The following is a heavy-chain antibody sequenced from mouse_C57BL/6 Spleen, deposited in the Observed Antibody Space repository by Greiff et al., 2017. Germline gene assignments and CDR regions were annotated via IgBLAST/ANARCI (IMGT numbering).Heavy chain of an antibody. CDR1: GYSITSGYY. CDR2: ISYDGSN. Sequence: ESGPGLVQPSQSLSLTCSVTGYSITSGYYWNWIRQFPGNKLEWMGYISYDGSNNYNPSLKNRISITRATSKNQFFLKLNSVTTEDTATYYCARGSNWYFDVWGTGTTVTVSS. V-gene: IGHV3-6*01. CDR3: ARGSNWYFDV. J-gene: IGHJ1*03. D-gene: IGHD1-1*01.